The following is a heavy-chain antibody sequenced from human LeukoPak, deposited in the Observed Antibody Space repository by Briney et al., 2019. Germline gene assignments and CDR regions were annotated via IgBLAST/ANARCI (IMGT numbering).Heavy chain of an antibody. J-gene: IGHJ3*02. CDR1: GFTFSSYS. D-gene: IGHD2-2*01. Sequence: GGSLRLSCAASGFTFSSYSMNWVRQAPGKGLEWVSSISSSSSYIYYADSVKGRFTISRDNAKNSLYLQVNSLRAEDTAVYYCARGGPDIVVAYAFDIWGQGTMVTVSS. CDR3: ARGGPDIVVAYAFDI. CDR2: ISSSSSYI. V-gene: IGHV3-21*01.